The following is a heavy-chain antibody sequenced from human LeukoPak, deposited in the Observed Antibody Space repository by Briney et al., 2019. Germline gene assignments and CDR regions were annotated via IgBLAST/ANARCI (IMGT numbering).Heavy chain of an antibody. Sequence: EASVKVSCKASGGTFSSYAISWVRQAPGQGLEWMGGIIPIFGTANYAQKFQGRVTITADESTSTAYMELSSLRSEDTAVYYWARDVVEWEPNNWFDPWGQGTLVTVSS. D-gene: IGHD1-26*01. CDR2: IIPIFGTA. J-gene: IGHJ5*02. V-gene: IGHV1-69*13. CDR1: GGTFSSYA. CDR3: ARDVVEWEPNNWFDP.